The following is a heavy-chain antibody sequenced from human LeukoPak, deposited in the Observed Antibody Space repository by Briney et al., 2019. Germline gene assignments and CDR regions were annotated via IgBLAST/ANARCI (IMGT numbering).Heavy chain of an antibody. V-gene: IGHV3-30-3*01. CDR1: GFTFSSYA. Sequence: GGSLRLSCAASGFTFSSYAMHWVRQAPGKGLEWVAVISYDGSNKYYADSVKGRFTISRDNSKNTLYLQMNSLRAEGTAVYYCARDSPVEYYFDYWGQGTLVTVSS. CDR3: ARDSPVEYYFDY. J-gene: IGHJ4*02. CDR2: ISYDGSNK.